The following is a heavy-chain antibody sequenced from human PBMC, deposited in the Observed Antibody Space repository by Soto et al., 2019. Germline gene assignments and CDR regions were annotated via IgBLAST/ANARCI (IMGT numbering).Heavy chain of an antibody. CDR1: GFTFSSYA. V-gene: IGHV3-30-3*01. CDR2: ISYDGSNK. Sequence: QVQLVESGGGVVQPGRSLRLSCAASGFTFSSYAMHWVRQAPGKGLEWVAVISYDGSNKYYADSVKGRFTISRDNSKNTLYLKMNSLRAEDPAVYYCARGDIVLVPAAIFGHFDYWGQGTLVTVSS. J-gene: IGHJ4*02. CDR3: ARGDIVLVPAAIFGHFDY. D-gene: IGHD2-2*01.